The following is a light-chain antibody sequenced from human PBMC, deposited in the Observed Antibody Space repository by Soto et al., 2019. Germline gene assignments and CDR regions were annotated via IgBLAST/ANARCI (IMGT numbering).Light chain of an antibody. V-gene: IGLV3-21*04. CDR2: YDS. Sequence: SHELTQPPSVSVAPEKTTTITCGGNNIGDKRVHWYRQKSGQAPVLLISYDSDRPSGIPERFSGSNSGNTATLTISRVEAGDEADYYCQVWDIMTDNYVFGGGTKLTVL. J-gene: IGLJ1*01. CDR1: NIGDKR. CDR3: QVWDIMTDNYV.